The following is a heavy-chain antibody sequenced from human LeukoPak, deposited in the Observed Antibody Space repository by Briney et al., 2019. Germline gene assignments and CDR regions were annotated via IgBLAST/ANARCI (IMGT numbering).Heavy chain of an antibody. V-gene: IGHV4-59*08. Sequence: GSLRLSCAASGFTFSSYDMSWIRQPPGKGLEWIGYIYYSGSTNYNPSLKSRVTISVDTSKNQFSLKLSSVTAADTAVYYCARQPGYSSSAGAFDIWGQGTMVTVSS. J-gene: IGHJ3*02. CDR1: GFTFSSYD. CDR2: IYYSGST. CDR3: ARQPGYSSSAGAFDI. D-gene: IGHD6-13*01.